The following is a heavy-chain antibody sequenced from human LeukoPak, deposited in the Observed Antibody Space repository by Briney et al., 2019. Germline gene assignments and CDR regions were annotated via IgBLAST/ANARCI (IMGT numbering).Heavy chain of an antibody. CDR3: ARRLRLGNWFDP. CDR2: INPNSGGT. J-gene: IGHJ5*02. CDR1: GYTFTSYY. V-gene: IGHV1-2*02. D-gene: IGHD4-17*01. Sequence: ASVKVSCKASGYTFTSYYMHWVRQAPGQGLELMGWINPNSGGTNYAQRCQGRVTMTRDTSISTAYMELSRLRSDDSAVDYCARRLRLGNWFDPWGQGTLVTVSS.